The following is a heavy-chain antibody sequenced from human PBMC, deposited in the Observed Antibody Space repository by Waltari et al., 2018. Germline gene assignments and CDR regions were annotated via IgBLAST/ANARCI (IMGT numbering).Heavy chain of an antibody. CDR1: GGSFSGYY. CDR2: INHSGST. Sequence: QVQLQQWGAGLLKPSETLSLTCAVYGGSFSGYYWSWIRQPPGKGLEWIVEINHSGSTNYHPSLWCRVTTSLDTSKNQFSLKLSSVTAADTAVYYCARVNYGSGSYDYYYYMDVWCKGTTVTVSS. V-gene: IGHV4-34*01. D-gene: IGHD3-10*01. J-gene: IGHJ6*03. CDR3: ARVNYGSGSYDYYYYMDV.